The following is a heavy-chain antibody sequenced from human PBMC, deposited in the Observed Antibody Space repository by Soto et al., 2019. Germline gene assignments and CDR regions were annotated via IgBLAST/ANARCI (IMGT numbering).Heavy chain of an antibody. CDR1: GGSFSGYY. J-gene: IGHJ6*02. Sequence: ETLSLTCAVYGGSFSGYYWSWIRQPPGKGLEWIGEINHSGSTNYNPSLKSRVTISVDTSKNQFSLKLSSVTAADTAVYYCARASGGSCYSPDYYYYGMDVWGQGTTVTVSS. CDR3: ARASGGSCYSPDYYYYGMDV. V-gene: IGHV4-34*01. CDR2: INHSGST. D-gene: IGHD2-15*01.